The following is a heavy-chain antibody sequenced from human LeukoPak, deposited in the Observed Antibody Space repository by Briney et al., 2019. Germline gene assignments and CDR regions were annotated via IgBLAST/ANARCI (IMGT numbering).Heavy chain of an antibody. CDR1: GFTFSSYW. CDR2: IKQDGSEK. J-gene: IGHJ4*02. Sequence: GGSLRLSCAASGFTFSSYWMSWVRQAPGKGLEWVANIKQDGSEKYYVDSVKGRFTISRDNAKNSLYLQMNSLRAEDTAVYYCASGPYCGGDCIEGGHYWGQGTLVTVSS. D-gene: IGHD2-21*02. V-gene: IGHV3-7*01. CDR3: ASGPYCGGDCIEGGHY.